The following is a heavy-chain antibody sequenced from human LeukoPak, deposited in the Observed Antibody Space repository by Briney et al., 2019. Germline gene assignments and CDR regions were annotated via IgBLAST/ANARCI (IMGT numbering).Heavy chain of an antibody. Sequence: SETLSLTCTVSGGSISSSSYYWGWIRQPPGKGLEWIGSIYYSGSTYYNPSLKSRVTISVDTSKNQFSLKLSSVTAADTAVYYCAKEGARWEPSFSAFDIWGQGTMVTVSS. D-gene: IGHD1-26*01. CDR2: IYYSGST. CDR3: AKEGARWEPSFSAFDI. CDR1: GGSISSSSYY. J-gene: IGHJ3*02. V-gene: IGHV4-39*07.